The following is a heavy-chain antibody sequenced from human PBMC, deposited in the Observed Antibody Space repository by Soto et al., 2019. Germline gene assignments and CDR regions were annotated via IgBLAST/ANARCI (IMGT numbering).Heavy chain of an antibody. CDR3: ARQRGYSGYDFG. D-gene: IGHD5-12*01. V-gene: IGHV4-39*01. CDR2: IYYSGST. CDR1: GGSISSSSYY. J-gene: IGHJ4*02. Sequence: SETLSLTCTVSGGSISSSSYYWGWIRQPPGKGLEWIGSIYYSGSTYYNPSLKSRVTISVDTSKNQFSLKLSSVTAADTAVYYCARQRGYSGYDFGWGQGTLVTVSS.